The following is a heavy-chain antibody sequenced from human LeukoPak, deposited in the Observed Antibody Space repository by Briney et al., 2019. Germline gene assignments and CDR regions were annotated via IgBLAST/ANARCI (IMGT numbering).Heavy chain of an antibody. D-gene: IGHD3-10*01. CDR2: IIPIFGTA. Sequence: GASVKVSCKASGGTFSSYAISWVRQAPGQGLEWMGGIIPIFGTANYAQKFQGRVTITADESTSTAYMELSSLRSEDTAVYYCARDNLPRGKVRGAYYYGMDVWGQGTTVTVSS. V-gene: IGHV1-69*13. CDR3: ARDNLPRGKVRGAYYYGMDV. CDR1: GGTFSSYA. J-gene: IGHJ6*02.